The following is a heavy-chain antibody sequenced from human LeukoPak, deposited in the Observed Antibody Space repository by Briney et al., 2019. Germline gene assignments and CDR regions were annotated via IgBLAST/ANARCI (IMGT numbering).Heavy chain of an antibody. CDR1: GYTFTGYY. V-gene: IGHV1-2*02. D-gene: IGHD2-2*01. J-gene: IGHJ4*02. CDR3: ARVNRYCSSTSCPQEYYFDY. CDR2: INPNSGGT. Sequence: ASVKVSCKASGYTFTGYYMHWVRQAPGQGLEWMGWINPNSGGTNYAQKFQGRVTMTRDTSISTAYMELSRLRSDDTAVYYCARVNRYCSSTSCPQEYYFDYWGQGTLVTVSS.